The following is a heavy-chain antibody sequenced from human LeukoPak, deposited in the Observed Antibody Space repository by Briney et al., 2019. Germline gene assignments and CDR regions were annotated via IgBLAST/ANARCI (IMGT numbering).Heavy chain of an antibody. Sequence: GASVKVSCKASGYTFTSYDINWVRQATGQGLEWMGWMNPNSGNTGYAQKFQGRVTITRNTSISTAYMELSSLRSEGTAVYYCARGRWRVIAYDAFDIWGQGTMVTVSS. V-gene: IGHV1-8*03. CDR2: MNPNSGNT. CDR3: ARGRWRVIAYDAFDI. J-gene: IGHJ3*02. D-gene: IGHD2-21*01. CDR1: GYTFTSYD.